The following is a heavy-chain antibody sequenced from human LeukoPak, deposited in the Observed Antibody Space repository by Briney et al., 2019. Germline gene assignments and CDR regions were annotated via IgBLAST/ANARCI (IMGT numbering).Heavy chain of an antibody. J-gene: IGHJ4*02. CDR3: ARDYGGNYYFDY. CDR2: MSPNSGNT. V-gene: IGHV1-8*01. D-gene: IGHD4-23*01. CDR1: GYTFTSYD. Sequence: ASVKVSCKASGYTFTSYDINWVRQATGQGLEWMGWMSPNSGNTGYAQKFQGRVTMTRNTSISTAYMELSSLRSEDTAVYYCARDYGGNYYFDYWGQGTLVTVSS.